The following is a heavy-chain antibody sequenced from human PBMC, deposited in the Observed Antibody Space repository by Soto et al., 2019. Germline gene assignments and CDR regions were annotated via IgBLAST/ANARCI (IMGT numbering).Heavy chain of an antibody. Sequence: QVQLVQSGAEVKKPGSSVKVSCKASGGTFSSYTISWVRQAPGQGLEWMGRIIPILGIANYAQKCQGRVTITADKSTSTAYMELISLSSEDTAVYSCARGKWLAWFDPWGQGTLVTVSS. CDR1: GGTFSSYT. CDR3: ARGKWLAWFDP. J-gene: IGHJ5*02. CDR2: IIPILGIA. D-gene: IGHD6-19*01. V-gene: IGHV1-69*02.